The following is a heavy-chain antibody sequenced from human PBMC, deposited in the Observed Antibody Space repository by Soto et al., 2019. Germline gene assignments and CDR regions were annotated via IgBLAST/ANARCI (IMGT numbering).Heavy chain of an antibody. CDR2: MNPNSGNT. CDR3: NLVVTSPPY. J-gene: IGHJ4*02. V-gene: IGHV1-8*01. Sequence: QVQLVQSGAEVKKPGASVKVSCKASGYTFTSFEINWVRQATGQGLEWMGWMNPNSGNTGYAQKFXXRXTXXRNTSISTAYMELSSLRSEDTAIYYCNLVVTSPPYWGQGTLVTVSS. CDR1: GYTFTSFE. D-gene: IGHD2-21*02.